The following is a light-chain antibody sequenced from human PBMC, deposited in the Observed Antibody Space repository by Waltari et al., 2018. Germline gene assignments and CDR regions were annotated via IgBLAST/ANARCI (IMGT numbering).Light chain of an antibody. Sequence: DIVMTQSPDSLAVSLGERATINCKSSRSVLHSSTNKNYLAWYHQKPGQSPKLLIYWASTRASGVPDRFSGSGSETDFTLTISSLQAEDVAVYYCHQYYSSPRTFGQGTKVEIK. V-gene: IGKV4-1*01. CDR1: RSVLHSSTNKNY. CDR2: WAS. J-gene: IGKJ1*01. CDR3: HQYYSSPRT.